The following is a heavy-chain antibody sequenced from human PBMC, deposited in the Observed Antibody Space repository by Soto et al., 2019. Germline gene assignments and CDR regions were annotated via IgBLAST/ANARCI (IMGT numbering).Heavy chain of an antibody. V-gene: IGHV3-11*05. CDR1: GFTFSDYY. D-gene: IGHD4-17*01. CDR2: IDSSGTFT. CDR3: ERSDYHSITLARDY. J-gene: IGHJ4*02. Sequence: QVQLVESGGGLVKPGGSLRLSCAASGFTFSDYYMSWIRQAPGKGLEWVTYIDSSGTFTNYADSVKGRFTISRDNAKNSLYLQMHSLRAEDTAVYYCERSDYHSITLARDYGGQGTLVTVAS.